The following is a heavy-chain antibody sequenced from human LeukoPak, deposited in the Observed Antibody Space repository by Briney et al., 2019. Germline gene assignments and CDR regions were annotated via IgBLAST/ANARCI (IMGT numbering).Heavy chain of an antibody. Sequence: GASVKVSCKASGYTFTGYYMHWVRQAPGQGLEWMGRINPNSGGTNYAQKFQGGVTMTRDTSISTAYMELSRLRSDDTAVYYCARVPSIAAAPYYMDVWGKGTTVTVSS. CDR2: INPNSGGT. J-gene: IGHJ6*03. D-gene: IGHD6-13*01. V-gene: IGHV1-2*06. CDR1: GYTFTGYY. CDR3: ARVPSIAAAPYYMDV.